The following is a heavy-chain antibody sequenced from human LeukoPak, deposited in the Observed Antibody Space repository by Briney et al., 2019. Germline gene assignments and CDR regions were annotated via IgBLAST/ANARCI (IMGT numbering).Heavy chain of an antibody. D-gene: IGHD6-19*01. CDR1: GFTFSSAW. J-gene: IGHJ4*02. V-gene: IGHV3-15*01. CDR2: IQSKTNGETT. Sequence: PGGSLRLSCVASGFTFSSAWMNWVRQAPGKGLEWVGRIQSKTNGETTDYAAPVKGRFTISRDNAKNSLYLQMNSLRAEDTAVYYCARFETVAANPFEYWGQGALVTVSS. CDR3: ARFETVAANPFEY.